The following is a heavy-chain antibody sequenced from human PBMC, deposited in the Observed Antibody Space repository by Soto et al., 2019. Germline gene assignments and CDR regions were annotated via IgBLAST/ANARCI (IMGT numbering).Heavy chain of an antibody. D-gene: IGHD2-2*01. Sequence: SQTLSLTCAISVDSVSSNSAAWNWIRQSPSRGLEWLGRTYYRSKWYNDYAVSVKSRITINPDTSKNQFSLQLNSVTPEDTAVYYCARDLEGYRSTSCPFDYWGQGTLVTSPQ. J-gene: IGHJ4*02. CDR1: VDSVSSNSAA. CDR3: ARDLEGYRSTSCPFDY. V-gene: IGHV6-1*01. CDR2: TYYRSKWYN.